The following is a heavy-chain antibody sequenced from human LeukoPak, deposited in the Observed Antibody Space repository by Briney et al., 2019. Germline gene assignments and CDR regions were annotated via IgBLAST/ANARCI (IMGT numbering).Heavy chain of an antibody. J-gene: IGHJ4*02. Sequence: PSETLSLTCTVSGGSISSNSYYWGWIRQPPGKGLEWIGSIYYSGSTYYNPSLKSRVTISVDTSKNQFSLKLSSVTAADTAVYYCARQMYYYDSSGYPWGQGTLVTVSS. V-gene: IGHV4-39*01. CDR3: ARQMYYYDSSGYP. CDR2: IYYSGST. D-gene: IGHD3-22*01. CDR1: GGSISSNSYY.